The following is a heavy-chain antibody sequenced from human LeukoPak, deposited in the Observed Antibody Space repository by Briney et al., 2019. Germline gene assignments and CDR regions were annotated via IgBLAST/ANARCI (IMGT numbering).Heavy chain of an antibody. CDR1: GYSISSGYY. D-gene: IGHD3-10*01. V-gene: IGHV4-38-2*01. Sequence: SETLSLTCAVSGYSISSGYYWGWIRQPPGKGLEWIGSIYHSGSTYYNQSLKSRVTISVDTSKNQFSLKLSSVTAADTAVYYCAGQYYYGSGSYYPFDYWGQGTLVTVSS. CDR2: IYHSGST. J-gene: IGHJ4*02. CDR3: AGQYYYGSGSYYPFDY.